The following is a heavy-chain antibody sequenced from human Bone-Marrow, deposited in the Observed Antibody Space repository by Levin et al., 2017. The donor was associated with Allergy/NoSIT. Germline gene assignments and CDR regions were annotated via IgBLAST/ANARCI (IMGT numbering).Heavy chain of an antibody. CDR3: ARGIIGDVRVAHKEAFDI. CDR2: ISSSGSDM. Sequence: GESLKISCTVSGFTFSIYSINWVRQAPGKGLEWVSSISSSGSDMYYVDSVRGRFTISRDNAKNSLTLQMNSPRAEDTAVYYCARGIIGDVRVAHKEAFDIWGQGTMVSVSS. J-gene: IGHJ3*02. V-gene: IGHV3-21*01. D-gene: IGHD2-8*02. CDR1: GFTFSIYS.